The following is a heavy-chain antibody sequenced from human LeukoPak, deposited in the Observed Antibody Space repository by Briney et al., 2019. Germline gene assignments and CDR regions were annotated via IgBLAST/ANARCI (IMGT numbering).Heavy chain of an antibody. V-gene: IGHV3-48*01. CDR1: GFTFSSYS. CDR2: ISSSSSTI. D-gene: IGHD1-26*01. CDR3: AKDHGTGSQDFDY. J-gene: IGHJ4*02. Sequence: GGSLRLSCAASGFTFSSYSMNWVRQAPGEGLKWVSYISSSSSTIYYADSVKGRFTISRDSSKNTLYLQMNSLRAEDTAVYYCAKDHGTGSQDFDYWGQGTLVTVSS.